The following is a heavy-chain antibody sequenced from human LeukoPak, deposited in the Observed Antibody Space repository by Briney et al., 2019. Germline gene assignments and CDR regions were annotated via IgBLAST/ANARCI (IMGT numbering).Heavy chain of an antibody. CDR3: AKSAYCGGDCYSFDY. CDR2: ISHDGSNK. Sequence: GGSLRLSCAASGFTFSSYGMHWVRQAPGKGLEWVAVISHDGSNKYYADSVKGRFTISRDNSKNTLYLQMNSLRAEDTAVYYCAKSAYCGGDCYSFDYWGQGPLVTVSS. CDR1: GFTFSSYG. J-gene: IGHJ4*02. D-gene: IGHD2-21*02. V-gene: IGHV3-30*18.